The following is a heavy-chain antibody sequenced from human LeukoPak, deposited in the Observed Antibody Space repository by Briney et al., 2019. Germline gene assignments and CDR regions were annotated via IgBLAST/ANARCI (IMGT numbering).Heavy chain of an antibody. D-gene: IGHD4-17*01. Sequence: SETLSLTCTVSGGSISSGGYYWSWIRQHPGKGLEWIGYIYYSGSTYYNPSLNSRVTISVDTSKNQFSLKLSSVTAADTAVYYCARGGDYGDRNTFDYWGQGTLVTVSS. V-gene: IGHV4-31*03. J-gene: IGHJ4*02. CDR3: ARGGDYGDRNTFDY. CDR1: GGSISSGGYY. CDR2: IYYSGST.